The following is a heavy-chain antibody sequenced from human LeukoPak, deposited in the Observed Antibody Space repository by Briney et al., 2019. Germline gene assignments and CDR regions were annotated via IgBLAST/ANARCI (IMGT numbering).Heavy chain of an antibody. J-gene: IGHJ4*02. Sequence: GGSLRLSCAASGFTFSGYSMNWVRQAPGKGLEWVSYISSSGSTIYYADSVKGRFTISRDNAKNPLYLQMNSLRDEDTAVYYCAWVSGDYFDYWGQGTLVTVSS. D-gene: IGHD7-27*01. V-gene: IGHV3-48*02. CDR1: GFTFSGYS. CDR3: AWVSGDYFDY. CDR2: ISSSGSTI.